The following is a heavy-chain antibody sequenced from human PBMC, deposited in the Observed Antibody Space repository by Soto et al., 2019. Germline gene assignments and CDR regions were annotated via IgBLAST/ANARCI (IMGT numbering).Heavy chain of an antibody. CDR3: ARDLVAAAGTDWFDP. CDR1: GFTFSSYG. CDR2: IWYDGSNK. J-gene: IGHJ5*02. Sequence: GGSLRLSCAASGFTFSSYGMHWVRQAPGKGLEWVAVIWYDGSNKYCADSVKGRFTISRDNSKNTLYLQMNSLRAEDTAVYYCARDLVAAAGTDWFDPWGQGTLVTVSS. V-gene: IGHV3-33*01. D-gene: IGHD6-13*01.